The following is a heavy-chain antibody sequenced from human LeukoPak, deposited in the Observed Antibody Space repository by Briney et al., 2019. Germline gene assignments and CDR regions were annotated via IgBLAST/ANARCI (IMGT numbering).Heavy chain of an antibody. CDR2: ISHDGSNK. D-gene: IGHD3-3*01. V-gene: IGHV3-30*04. J-gene: IGHJ4*02. CDR3: ARDPSSISYDFWSGYLDY. CDR1: GFTFSSYA. Sequence: GGSLRLSCAASGFTFSSYAMHWVRQAPGKGLEWVAVISHDGSNKYYADSVKGRFTISRDNSKNTLYLQMNSLRAEDTAVYYCARDPSSISYDFWSGYLDYWGQGTLVTVSS.